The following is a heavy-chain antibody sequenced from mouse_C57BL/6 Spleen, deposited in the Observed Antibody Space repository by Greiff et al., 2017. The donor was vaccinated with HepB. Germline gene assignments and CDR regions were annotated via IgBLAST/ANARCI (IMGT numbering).Heavy chain of an antibody. D-gene: IGHD1-1*01. CDR1: GYTFTEYT. CDR2: FYPGSGSI. CDR3: ARHGIITTVVATGFDY. J-gene: IGHJ2*01. V-gene: IGHV1-62-2*01. Sequence: VKLMESGAELVKPGASVKLSCKASGYTFTEYTIHWVKQRSGQGLEWIGWFYPGSGSIKYNEKFKDKATLTADKSSSTVYMELSRLTSEDSAVYFCARHGIITTVVATGFDYWGQGTTLTVSS.